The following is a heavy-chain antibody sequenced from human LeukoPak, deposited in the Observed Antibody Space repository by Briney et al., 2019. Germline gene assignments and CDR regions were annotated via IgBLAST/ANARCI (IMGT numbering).Heavy chain of an antibody. CDR1: GYSISSGRY. V-gene: IGHV4-38-2*02. D-gene: IGHD2-2*01. CDR2: VFHSGST. J-gene: IGHJ4*02. CDR3: ARSLSTAGIDY. Sequence: PSETLSLTCTVSGYSISSGRYWGWIRQPPGKGLEWIGSVFHSGSTYHNPSLKSRVTISVDTSKNQFSLNLRSVTAADTAMYFCARSLSTAGIDYWGQGTLVTVSS.